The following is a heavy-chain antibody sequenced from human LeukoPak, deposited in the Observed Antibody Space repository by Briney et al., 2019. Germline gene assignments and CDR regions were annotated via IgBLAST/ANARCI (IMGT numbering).Heavy chain of an antibody. D-gene: IGHD6-19*01. V-gene: IGHV3-15*01. Sequence: GGSLRLSCAASGFTFSNAWMSWVRQAPGKGLEWVGRIKSKTDGGTTDYAAPVKGRFTMSRDDSKNTLYLQMNSLKSEDTAVYYCTTGGIYGRGWFGYFDYWGQGTLVTVSS. CDR2: IKSKTDGGTT. CDR1: GFTFSNAW. J-gene: IGHJ4*02. CDR3: TTGGIYGRGWFGYFDY.